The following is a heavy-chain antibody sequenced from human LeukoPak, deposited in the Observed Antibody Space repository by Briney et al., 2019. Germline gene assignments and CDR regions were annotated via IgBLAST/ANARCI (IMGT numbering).Heavy chain of an antibody. CDR2: IYTSGST. D-gene: IGHD3-22*01. J-gene: IGHJ3*02. Sequence: SETLSLTCTVSGGSISSYYWSWIRQPAGKGLEWIGRIYTSGSTNYNPSLKSRVTMSVDTSKNQFSLKLSSVTAADTAVYYCARDLDSSSYGRDAFDIWGQGTMVTVSS. CDR1: GGSISSYY. CDR3: ARDLDSSSYGRDAFDI. V-gene: IGHV4-4*07.